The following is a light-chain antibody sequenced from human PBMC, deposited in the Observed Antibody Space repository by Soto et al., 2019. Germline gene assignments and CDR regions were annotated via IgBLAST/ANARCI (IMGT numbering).Light chain of an antibody. CDR3: QQRSNWPIT. CDR1: QSVSSSY. Sequence: DIVLTQSPATLSLSPGERATLSCRASQSVSSSYLAWYQQKPGQAPRLLIYDASNRATGIPARFSGSGSGTDFTLTISSLEPEDFAVYYCQQRSNWPITFGQGTRLE. CDR2: DAS. J-gene: IGKJ5*01. V-gene: IGKV3-11*01.